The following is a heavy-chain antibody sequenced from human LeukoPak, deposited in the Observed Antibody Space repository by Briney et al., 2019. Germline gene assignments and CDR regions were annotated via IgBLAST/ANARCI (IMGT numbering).Heavy chain of an antibody. Sequence: SVKVSCKASGGTFSSYAISWVRQAPRQGLEWMGGIIPIFGTANYAQKFQGRVTITADKSTSTAYMELSSLRSEDTAVYYCARGAVAGTGDYWGQGTLVTDSS. J-gene: IGHJ4*02. D-gene: IGHD6-19*01. CDR3: ARGAVAGTGDY. V-gene: IGHV1-69*06. CDR2: IIPIFGTA. CDR1: GGTFSSYA.